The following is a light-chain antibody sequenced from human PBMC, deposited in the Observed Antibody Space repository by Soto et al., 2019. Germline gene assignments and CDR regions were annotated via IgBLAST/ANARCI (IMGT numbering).Light chain of an antibody. J-gene: IGKJ2*01. CDR3: QQYGSSLYT. CDR2: GAY. V-gene: IGKV3-20*01. CDR1: QSVSTTY. Sequence: EIVLTQSPCTLSLSPGERGTLTCRASQSVSTTYLAWYQQKPGQAPRLLIYGAYNRATGIPDRFSGSGSGTDFTLTISRLEPEDFAVYYCQQYGSSLYTFGQGTKLEIK.